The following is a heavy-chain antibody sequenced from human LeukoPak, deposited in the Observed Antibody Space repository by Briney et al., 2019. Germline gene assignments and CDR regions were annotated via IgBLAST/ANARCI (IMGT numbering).Heavy chain of an antibody. CDR1: GFTFDDYA. D-gene: IGHD6-13*01. CDR2: ISWNSGSI. V-gene: IGHV3-9*01. J-gene: IGHJ4*02. Sequence: SLRLSCAASGFTFDDYAMHWVRQALGKGLEWVSGISWNSGSIGYADSVKGRFTISRDNAKNSLYLQMNSLRAEDTALYYCAKAVDALVQGDFDYGGQGTLVPVSP. CDR3: AKAVDALVQGDFDY.